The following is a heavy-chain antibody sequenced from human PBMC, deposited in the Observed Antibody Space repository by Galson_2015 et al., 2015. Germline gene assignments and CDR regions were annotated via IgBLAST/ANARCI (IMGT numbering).Heavy chain of an antibody. Sequence: ETLSLTCTVSGDSISSYYWSWIRQPPGKGLEWIGYISYSGSTNYNPSLKSRVTISVDTSKNQFSLKLNSVTAADTAVYYCARGGVSGSSKYYFDYWGQGTLVTVSS. CDR1: GDSISSYY. CDR2: ISYSGST. CDR3: ARGGVSGSSKYYFDY. J-gene: IGHJ4*02. D-gene: IGHD6-6*01. V-gene: IGHV4-59*12.